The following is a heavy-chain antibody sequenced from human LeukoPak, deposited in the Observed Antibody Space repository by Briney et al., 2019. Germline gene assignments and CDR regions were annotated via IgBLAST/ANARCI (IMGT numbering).Heavy chain of an antibody. D-gene: IGHD6-13*01. CDR1: GYTFASYG. V-gene: IGHV1-18*01. CDR3: ARDRAAAPNWFDP. J-gene: IGHJ5*02. Sequence: ASVKVSCKASGYTFASYGISWVRQAPGQVLEWMGWISAYNGNTNYAQKLQGRVTMTTDTSTSTAYMELRSLRSDDTAVYYCARDRAAAPNWFDPWGQGTLVTVSS. CDR2: ISAYNGNT.